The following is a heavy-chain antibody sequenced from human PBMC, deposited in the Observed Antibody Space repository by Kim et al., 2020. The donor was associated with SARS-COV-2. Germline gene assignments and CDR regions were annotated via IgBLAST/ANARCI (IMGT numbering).Heavy chain of an antibody. CDR1: GFTFSSYA. J-gene: IGHJ4*02. CDR3: ARESVLFDY. Sequence: GGSLRLSCAASGFTFSSYAMHWVRQAPGKGLEWVAVISYDGSNKYYADSVKGRFTISRDNSKNTLYLQMNSLRAEDTAVYYCARESVLFDYWGQGTLVTVSS. V-gene: IGHV3-30*04. CDR2: ISYDGSNK.